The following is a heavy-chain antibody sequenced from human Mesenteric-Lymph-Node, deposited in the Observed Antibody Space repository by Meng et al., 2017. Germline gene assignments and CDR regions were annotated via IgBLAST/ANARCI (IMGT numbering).Heavy chain of an antibody. J-gene: IGHJ4*02. Sequence: SETLSLTCAVSGYSISSGYYWGWIRQPPGKGLEWIGSIYHSGSTYYNPSLKSRVTISVDTSKNQFSLKLSSVTAADTAIYYCARGGAFVDYWGQGTLVTVSS. CDR2: IYHSGST. CDR3: ARGGAFVDY. D-gene: IGHD3-16*01. V-gene: IGHV4-38-2*01. CDR1: GYSISSGYY.